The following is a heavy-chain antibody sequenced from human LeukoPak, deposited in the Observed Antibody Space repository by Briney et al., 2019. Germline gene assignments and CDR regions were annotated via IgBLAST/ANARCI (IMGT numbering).Heavy chain of an antibody. Sequence: GGSLRLSCAASGFTFSSYAMSWVRQAPGKGLEWVSAISGSGGSTYYADSVKGRSTISRDNAKNSLYLQMNSLRAEDTAVYYCARDLYCSSTSCRWDYYYYGMDVWGQGTTVTVSS. V-gene: IGHV3-23*01. J-gene: IGHJ6*02. CDR1: GFTFSSYA. CDR3: ARDLYCSSTSCRWDYYYYGMDV. D-gene: IGHD2-2*01. CDR2: ISGSGGST.